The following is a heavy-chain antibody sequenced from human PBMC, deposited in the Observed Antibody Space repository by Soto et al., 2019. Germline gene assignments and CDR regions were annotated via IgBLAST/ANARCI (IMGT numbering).Heavy chain of an antibody. V-gene: IGHV1-18*01. CDR3: ARGEAYSSSWSLDY. Sequence: ASVKVSCKASGYTFTSYGISWVRQAPGQGLERMGWISAYNGNTNYAQKLQGRVTMTTDTSTSTAYMELRSLRSDDTAVYYCARGEAYSSSWSLDYWGQGTLVTVSS. J-gene: IGHJ4*02. CDR1: GYTFTSYG. CDR2: ISAYNGNT. D-gene: IGHD6-13*01.